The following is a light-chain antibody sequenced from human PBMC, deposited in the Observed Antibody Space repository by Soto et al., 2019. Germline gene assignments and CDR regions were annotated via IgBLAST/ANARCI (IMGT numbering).Light chain of an antibody. J-gene: IGLJ1*01. V-gene: IGLV2-8*01. CDR3: SSYAGSYSYV. CDR1: SSGINDYNS. CDR2: EVT. Sequence: QSALTQPPSASGSAGQSVTISCTGTSSGINDYNSVSWYQQHPGKAPKLMIYEVTKRPSGVPDRFSGSKSGNTASLTVSGLQAEDEADYYCSSYAGSYSYVFGTGTKLTVL.